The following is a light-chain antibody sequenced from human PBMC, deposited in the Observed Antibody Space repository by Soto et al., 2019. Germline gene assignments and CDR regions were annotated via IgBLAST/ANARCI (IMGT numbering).Light chain of an antibody. Sequence: QSVLTQPASVSGSPGQSITISCTGTSSDVGAYNYVSWYQQHPGKAPKLMIYDVSNRPSGVSNRFSGSKSGNTASLTISGLQAEDEADYYCTSYTTSPAHVFGGGTKVTVL. V-gene: IGLV2-14*01. J-gene: IGLJ2*01. CDR2: DVS. CDR3: TSYTTSPAHV. CDR1: SSDVGAYNY.